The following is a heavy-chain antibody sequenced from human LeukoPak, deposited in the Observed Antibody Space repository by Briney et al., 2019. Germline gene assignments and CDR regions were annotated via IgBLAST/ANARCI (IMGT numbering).Heavy chain of an antibody. D-gene: IGHD4-23*01. V-gene: IGHV4-59*08. Sequence: SETLSLTCTVSGGSISSYYWSWIRQPPGKGLEWIGYIYYSGSTNYNPSLKSRVTISVDTSKNQFSLKLSSVTAADTAVYYCARNGGNWYFDLWGRGTLVTVSS. CDR2: IYYSGST. CDR3: ARNGGNWYFDL. CDR1: GGSISSYY. J-gene: IGHJ2*01.